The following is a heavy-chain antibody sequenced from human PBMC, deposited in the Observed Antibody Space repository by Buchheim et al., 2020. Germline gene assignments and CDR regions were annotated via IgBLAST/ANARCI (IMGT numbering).Heavy chain of an antibody. J-gene: IGHJ5*02. CDR3: GKNRNFSDYRWFDP. CDR1: GFTFTNYA. D-gene: IGHD4-11*01. V-gene: IGHV3-23*01. CDR2: ISGGFGST. Sequence: VQLLESGGGLVQPGGSLRLSCAASGFTFTNYAMTWVRQAPGKGLEWVSSISGGFGSTHYAESVEGRFTISRDNSKTTLYLEMNSLRAEDTAVYYCGKNRNFSDYRWFDPSGQGTL.